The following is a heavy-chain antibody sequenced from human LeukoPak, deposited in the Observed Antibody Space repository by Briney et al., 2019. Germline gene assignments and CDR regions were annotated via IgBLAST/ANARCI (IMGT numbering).Heavy chain of an antibody. CDR1: GFTFSSYS. V-gene: IGHV3-7*01. J-gene: IGHJ4*02. Sequence: PGGSLRLSCAASGFTFSSYSMSWVRQAPGKGLEWVANIKQDGSEKYYVDSVKGRFTISRDNAKNSLYLQMNSLRAEDTAVYYCAREGPAGSFDYWGQGTLVTVSS. CDR2: IKQDGSEK. CDR3: AREGPAGSFDY.